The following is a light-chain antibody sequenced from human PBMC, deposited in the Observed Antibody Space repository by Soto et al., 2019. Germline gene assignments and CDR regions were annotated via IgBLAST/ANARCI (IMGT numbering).Light chain of an antibody. CDR2: DNN. J-gene: IGLJ2*01. CDR3: STCDDSLNALV. CDR1: SSNIGSNT. V-gene: IGLV1-44*01. Sequence: QSVLTQPPSASGTPGQRVTISCSGSSSNIGSNTVNWYQQVPGTAPKLLMYDNNFRPSGVPDRFSGSKSGTSASLAISGLQSEDETDYYCSTCDDSLNALVFGGGTKLTVL.